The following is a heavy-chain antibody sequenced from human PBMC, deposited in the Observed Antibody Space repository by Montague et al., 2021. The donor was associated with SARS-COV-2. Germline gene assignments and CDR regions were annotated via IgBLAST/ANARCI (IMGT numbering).Heavy chain of an antibody. D-gene: IGHD3-9*01. CDR2: IYYSGST. CDR1: VGWNSGAGCY. V-gene: IGHV4-61*08. J-gene: IGHJ5*02. CDR3: ARERYSFSLTRGSTWFDP. Sequence: SETLSLTCTRSVGWNSGAGCYWRWISQNPGKRLEWIGYIYYSGSTNYNPSLKSRVTISVDTSKNQFSLKLSSVTAADTAVYYCARERYSFSLTRGSTWFDPWGQGTLVTVSS.